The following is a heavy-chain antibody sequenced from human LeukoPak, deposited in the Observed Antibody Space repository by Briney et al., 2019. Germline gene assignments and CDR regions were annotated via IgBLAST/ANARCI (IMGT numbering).Heavy chain of an antibody. Sequence: ASVKVSCKASGYTFTSNGITWVRQAPGQGLEWMGWVSGYSGNTNYAQNFQGRVTMTTDTSTSTAYMELRSLRFDDTAVYYCAKDNHPGLGSSASCCLDYWGQGTLVTVSS. CDR2: VSGYSGNT. CDR3: AKDNHPGLGSSASCCLDY. V-gene: IGHV1-18*01. J-gene: IGHJ4*02. CDR1: GYTFTSNG. D-gene: IGHD2-2*01.